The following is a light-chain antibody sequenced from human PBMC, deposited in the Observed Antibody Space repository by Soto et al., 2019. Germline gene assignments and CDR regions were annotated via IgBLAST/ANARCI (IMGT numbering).Light chain of an antibody. Sequence: QLVLTQPPSSSASPGESARLTCTLPSGINVGDYNIYWYQQNPGSPPRFLLWYYSDSDKGQGSGVPSRFSGSKDGSANTGILLISGLQSEDAADYYCMISLRDGHGVAFGGGTQLTVL. CDR2: YYSDSDK. V-gene: IGLV5-37*01. CDR3: MISLRDGHGVA. J-gene: IGLJ2*01. CDR1: SGINVGDYN.